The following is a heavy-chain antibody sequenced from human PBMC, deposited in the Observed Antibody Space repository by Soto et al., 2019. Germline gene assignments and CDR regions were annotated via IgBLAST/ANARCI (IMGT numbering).Heavy chain of an antibody. CDR2: IYYSGST. Sequence: PSETLSLTCSVSGGSISRGGYYWSWIRQHPGKGLEWIGYIYYSGSTYYNPSLKSRVTISVDTSKNQFSLKLSSVTAADTSVYYCARESIKQQLVNRFDPWGQGTLVSVSA. CDR1: GGSISRGGYY. CDR3: ARESIKQQLVNRFDP. D-gene: IGHD6-13*01. J-gene: IGHJ5*02. V-gene: IGHV4-31*03.